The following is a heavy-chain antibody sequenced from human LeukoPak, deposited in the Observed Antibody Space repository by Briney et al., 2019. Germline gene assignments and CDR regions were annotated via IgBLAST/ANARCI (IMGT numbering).Heavy chain of an antibody. J-gene: IGHJ4*02. Sequence: SETLSLTCTVSGGSISSYYWSWIRQPPGKGLEWIGYIYYSGSTNYNPSLKSRVTISVDTSKNQFSLKLSSVTAADTAVYYCARDSGSYAAVQSFDYWGQGTLVTVSS. CDR3: ARDSGSYAAVQSFDY. CDR1: GGSISSYY. V-gene: IGHV4-59*12. CDR2: IYYSGST. D-gene: IGHD1-26*01.